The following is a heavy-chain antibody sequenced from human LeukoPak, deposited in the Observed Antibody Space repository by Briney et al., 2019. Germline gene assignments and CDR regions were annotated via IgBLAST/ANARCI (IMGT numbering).Heavy chain of an antibody. D-gene: IGHD5-18*01. CDR1: GFTFSDYY. CDR2: ISCSGSTI. CDR3: ARADVDTAMVDVFDY. Sequence: GGSLRLSCAASGFTFSDYYMSWIRQAPGKGLEWVSYISCSGSTIYYADSVKGRFTISRDNAKNSLYLQMNSLRAEDTAVYYCARADVDTAMVDVFDYWGQGTLVTVSS. V-gene: IGHV3-11*04. J-gene: IGHJ4*02.